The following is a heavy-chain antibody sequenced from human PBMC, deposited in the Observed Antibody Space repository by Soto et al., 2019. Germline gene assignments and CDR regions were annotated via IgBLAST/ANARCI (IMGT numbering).Heavy chain of an antibody. CDR3: ARRAVAGILLGWFDP. CDR2: IIPSLGTA. Sequence: QVQLVQSGAEVKKPGSSVKVSCKASGGTFSSYAVSWVRQAPGQGLEWMGGIIPSLGTANYAQKFQGRVTITADESTTTGYMELSSLRSEDTAVYYCARRAVAGILLGWFDPWGQGTLVTVSS. D-gene: IGHD6-19*01. V-gene: IGHV1-69*01. J-gene: IGHJ5*02. CDR1: GGTFSSYA.